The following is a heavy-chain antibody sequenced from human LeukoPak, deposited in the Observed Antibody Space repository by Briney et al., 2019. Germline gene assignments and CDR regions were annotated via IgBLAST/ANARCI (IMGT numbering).Heavy chain of an antibody. V-gene: IGHV3-7*01. Sequence: GGFLRLSCAASGFTFNNYWMNWVRQAPGKGLEWVAHIKQDGSEEYYVDSVQGRFTIFRDNAKNSLYLQLNSLRAEDTAVYYCARQTTVITDFDYWGQGTLVTVSS. CDR2: IKQDGSEE. CDR3: ARQTTVITDFDY. D-gene: IGHD4-11*01. CDR1: GFTFNNYW. J-gene: IGHJ4*02.